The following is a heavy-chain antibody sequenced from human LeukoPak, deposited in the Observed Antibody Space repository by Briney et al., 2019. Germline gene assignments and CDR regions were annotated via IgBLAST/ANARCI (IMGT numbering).Heavy chain of an antibody. Sequence: TGGSLRLSCAASGFTFSSYEMNWVRQAPGKGLEWVSYISSSGSTIYYADSVKGRFTISRDNAKNSLYLQMNSLRAEDTAVYYCARDNILTGCDFDYWGQGTLVTVSS. D-gene: IGHD3-9*01. J-gene: IGHJ4*02. CDR1: GFTFSSYE. CDR3: ARDNILTGCDFDY. CDR2: ISSSGSTI. V-gene: IGHV3-48*03.